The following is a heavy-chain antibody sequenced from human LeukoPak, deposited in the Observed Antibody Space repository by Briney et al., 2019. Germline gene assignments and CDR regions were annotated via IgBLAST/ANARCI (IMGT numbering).Heavy chain of an antibody. CDR1: GYTFTAHY. Sequence: ASVKVSCKASGYTFTAHYLHWVRQAPGQGLEWMAWINHNSGGTKYAEKFQGRVTVTRDTSTSTAYMELSRLRSDGTAVYYCARGTDYGDYGGTWFYYYYMDVWGEGTTVTVSS. D-gene: IGHD4-17*01. CDR3: ARGTDYGDYGGTWFYYYYMDV. CDR2: INHNSGGT. J-gene: IGHJ6*03. V-gene: IGHV1-2*02.